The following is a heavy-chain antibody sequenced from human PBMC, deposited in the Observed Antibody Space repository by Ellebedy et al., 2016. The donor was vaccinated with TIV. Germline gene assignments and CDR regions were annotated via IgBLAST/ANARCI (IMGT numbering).Heavy chain of an antibody. D-gene: IGHD3-10*01. CDR1: GFTFNHFA. J-gene: IGHJ3*01. CDR3: VKDDYFGSGNFFNV. V-gene: IGHV3-64D*06. Sequence: GESLKISCSGSGFTFNHFALGWVRQAPGKGLDYVSTITTGGSTYYADSVKGRFTISRDNSKSTLYLQLTGLRPEDTALYYCVKDDYFGSGNFFNVWGQGTLVTVSS. CDR2: ITTGGST.